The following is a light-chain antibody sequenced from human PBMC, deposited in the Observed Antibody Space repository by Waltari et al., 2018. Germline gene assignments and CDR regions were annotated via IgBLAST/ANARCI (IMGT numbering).Light chain of an antibody. CDR3: QQRINWPIT. Sequence: EIVLTQSPATLSLSPGERATLSCRASQSVSSYLAWYQQKPGQAPRLLIYDASNRATGIPARFGGSGSGTDFTLTISSLEPEDFAVYYCQQRINWPITFGGGPRWRSN. V-gene: IGKV3-11*01. CDR1: QSVSSY. J-gene: IGKJ4*01. CDR2: DAS.